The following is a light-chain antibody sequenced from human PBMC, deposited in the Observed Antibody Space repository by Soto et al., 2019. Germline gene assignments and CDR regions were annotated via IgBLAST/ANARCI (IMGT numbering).Light chain of an antibody. CDR1: IRDIGGYNF. Sequence: QSALTQPRSVSGSPGQSITFSCSGTIRDIGGYNFISWYQQHPGTAPKIIIYDVSKRPSGVPDRFSGSTSGNTASLTISGLQAEDDAFYYCCSYAGSNTLVFGGGTKVTVL. CDR3: CSYAGSNTLV. V-gene: IGLV2-11*01. J-gene: IGLJ2*01. CDR2: DVS.